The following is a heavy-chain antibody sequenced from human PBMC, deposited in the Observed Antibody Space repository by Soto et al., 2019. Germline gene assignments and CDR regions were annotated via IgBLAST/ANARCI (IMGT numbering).Heavy chain of an antibody. J-gene: IGHJ6*02. CDR2: IYYSGST. CDR3: ARSEQQLDTESYYGMDV. CDR1: GGSISSGGYY. D-gene: IGHD6-13*01. Sequence: QVQLQESGPGLVKPSQTLSLTCTVSGGSISSGGYYWSWIRQHPGKGLEWIGYIYYSGSTYYNPSLKSRVTIAVDTSKNQFSRKLSSVTAADTAVYYCARSEQQLDTESYYGMDVWGQGTTVTVSS. V-gene: IGHV4-31*03.